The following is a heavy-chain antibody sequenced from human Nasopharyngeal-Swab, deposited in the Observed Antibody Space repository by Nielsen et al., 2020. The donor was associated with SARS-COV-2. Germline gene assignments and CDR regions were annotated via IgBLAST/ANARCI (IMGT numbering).Heavy chain of an antibody. J-gene: IGHJ3*02. CDR2: ISSSGSTI. Sequence: GGSLRLSCAASGFTFSDYYMSWIRQAPGKGLEWVSYISSSGSTIYYADSVKGRFTISRDNAKNSLYLQMNSLRAEDTAVYYCAREGVAVPVADAFDIWGQGTMVTVSS. V-gene: IGHV3-11*04. CDR1: GFTFSDYY. CDR3: AREGVAVPVADAFDI. D-gene: IGHD2-15*01.